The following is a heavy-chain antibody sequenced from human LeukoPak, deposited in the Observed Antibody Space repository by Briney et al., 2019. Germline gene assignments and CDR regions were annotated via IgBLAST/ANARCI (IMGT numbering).Heavy chain of an antibody. V-gene: IGHV1-24*01. D-gene: IGHD3-22*01. CDR3: AREVPYDTSRYYQPFDY. J-gene: IGHJ4*02. CDR1: GYTLTALS. CDR2: FDLEEAET. Sequence: GASVKVSCKVSGYTLTALSMHWVRQAPGKGLEWMGGFDLEEAETIYAQTFQGRVTMTEDTSTDTAYMELSSLRSEDTAVYYCAREVPYDTSRYYQPFDYWGQGTLVTVSS.